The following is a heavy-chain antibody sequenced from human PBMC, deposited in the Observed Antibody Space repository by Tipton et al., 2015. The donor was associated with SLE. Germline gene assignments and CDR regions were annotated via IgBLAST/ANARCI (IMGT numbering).Heavy chain of an antibody. Sequence: TLSLTCSISDYSISSGYYWGWIRQAPERGLEWIASIYHTGNAFYNPSLRGRGTISMDTSKNQFSPKLTSVTAADTAVYYCAMDTSTWLRFDYWGQGTLITVSS. J-gene: IGHJ4*02. CDR3: AMDTSTWLRFDY. CDR1: DYSISSGYY. CDR2: IYHTGNA. V-gene: IGHV4-38-2*01. D-gene: IGHD5-12*01.